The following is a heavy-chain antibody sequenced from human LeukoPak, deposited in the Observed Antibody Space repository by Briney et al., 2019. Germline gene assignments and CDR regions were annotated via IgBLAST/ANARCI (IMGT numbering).Heavy chain of an antibody. J-gene: IGHJ5*02. D-gene: IGHD3-9*01. Sequence: TSSETLSLTCTVSGGSVSSGSYYWSWIRQPPGKGLEWIGYIYYSGSTNYNPSLKSRVTISVDTSKNQFSLKLSSVTAADTAVYYCARHGTNYDILTGYYRAGWFDPWGQGTLVTVSS. V-gene: IGHV4-61*01. CDR3: ARHGTNYDILTGYYRAGWFDP. CDR1: GGSVSSGSYY. CDR2: IYYSGST.